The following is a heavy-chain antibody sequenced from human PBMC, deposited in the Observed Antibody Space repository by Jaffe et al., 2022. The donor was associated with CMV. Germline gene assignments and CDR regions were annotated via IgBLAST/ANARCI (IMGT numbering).Heavy chain of an antibody. CDR2: IRSKAYGGTT. CDR3: TRDPEAEGVEMATMIDY. D-gene: IGHD5-12*01. J-gene: IGHJ4*02. Sequence: EVQLVESGGGLVQPGRSLRLSCTASGFTFGDYAMSWVRQAPGKGLEWVGFIRSKAYGGTTEYAASVKGRFTISRDDSKSIAYLQMNSLKTEDTAVYYCTRDPEAEGVEMATMIDYWGQGTLVTVSS. CDR1: GFTFGDYA. V-gene: IGHV3-49*04.